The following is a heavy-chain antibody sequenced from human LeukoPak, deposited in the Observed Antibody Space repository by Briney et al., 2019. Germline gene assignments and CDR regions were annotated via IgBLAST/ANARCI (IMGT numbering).Heavy chain of an antibody. Sequence: SGGSLRLSCSASGFTFSSYAMHWVRQAPGKGLEYVSAISSNGGSTYYADSVRGRFTISRDNSKNTLYLQMSSLRAEDTAVYYCVKDHELGSSPLIMDVWGQGTTVTVSS. CDR3: VKDHELGSSPLIMDV. D-gene: IGHD1-26*01. J-gene: IGHJ6*02. V-gene: IGHV3-64D*09. CDR2: ISSNGGST. CDR1: GFTFSSYA.